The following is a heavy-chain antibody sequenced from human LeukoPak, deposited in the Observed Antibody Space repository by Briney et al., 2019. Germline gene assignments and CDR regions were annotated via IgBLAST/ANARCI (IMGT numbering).Heavy chain of an antibody. CDR1: GFTISSNY. CDR3: ARVSGYSGYDTLDY. Sequence: PGRSLRLSCAASGFTISSNYMNWVRQAPGKGLEWVSVISTGGTTYYANSVQGRFTISRDYSKNTLYLEMNNLRAEDTAVYYCARVSGYSGYDTLDYWGQGTLVTVS. D-gene: IGHD5-12*01. CDR2: ISTGGTT. J-gene: IGHJ4*02. V-gene: IGHV3-66*01.